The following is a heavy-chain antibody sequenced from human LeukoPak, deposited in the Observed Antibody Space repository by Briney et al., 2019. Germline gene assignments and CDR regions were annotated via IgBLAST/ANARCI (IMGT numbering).Heavy chain of an antibody. Sequence: SVKVSCKASGGAFSSYAISWVRQGPGQGLEWMGGIIPIFGTANYAQKFQGRVTMTTDTSTSTVYMELRSLRADDTAVYYCARAGATVTKFYDYWGQGTLVSVSS. V-gene: IGHV1-69*05. CDR2: IIPIFGTA. CDR1: GGAFSSYA. J-gene: IGHJ4*02. CDR3: ARAGATVTKFYDY. D-gene: IGHD4-17*01.